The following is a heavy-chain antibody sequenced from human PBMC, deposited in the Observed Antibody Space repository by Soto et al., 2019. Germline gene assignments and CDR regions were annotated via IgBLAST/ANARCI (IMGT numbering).Heavy chain of an antibody. CDR3: ARGRGTSTEHQRAYYGMDV. CDR2: IGTAGDP. D-gene: IGHD2-2*01. CDR1: GCTFSSYD. V-gene: IGHV3-13*05. J-gene: IGHJ6*02. Sequence: LRXCCAASGCTFSSYDVHWVRQATGKGLEWVSAIGTAGDPYYPGSVKGRFTISRENAKNSLYLQMNSLRAGDTAVYYCARGRGTSTEHQRAYYGMDVWGQRTTVTVSS.